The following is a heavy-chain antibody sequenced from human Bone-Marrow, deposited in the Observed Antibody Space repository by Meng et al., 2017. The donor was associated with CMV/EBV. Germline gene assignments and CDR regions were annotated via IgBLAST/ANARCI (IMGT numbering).Heavy chain of an antibody. Sequence: SETLSLTCTVSGGSISSSSYYWGWIRQPPGKGLEWIGSIYYSGSTYYNPSLKSRVTISVDTSKNQFSLKLSSVTAADTAVYYCARERVYCSSTSCYLSYFDYWGQGPLVTVYS. CDR2: IYYSGST. CDR3: ARERVYCSSTSCYLSYFDY. V-gene: IGHV4-39*07. J-gene: IGHJ4*02. CDR1: GGSISSSSYY. D-gene: IGHD2-2*01.